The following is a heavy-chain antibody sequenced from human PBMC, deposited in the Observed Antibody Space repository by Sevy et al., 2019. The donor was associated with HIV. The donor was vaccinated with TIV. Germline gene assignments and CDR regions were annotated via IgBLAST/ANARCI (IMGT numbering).Heavy chain of an antibody. CDR3: AKAPNGYYGSGREGYYFDY. V-gene: IGHV3-23*01. D-gene: IGHD3-10*01. Sequence: QLGGSLRLSCAASGFTFSSYAMSWVRQAPGKGLEWVSAISGSGGSTYYADSVKGRFTISRDNSKNTLYLQMNSLRAEDTAVYYCAKAPNGYYGSGREGYYFDYWGQGTLVTVSS. CDR1: GFTFSSYA. CDR2: ISGSGGST. J-gene: IGHJ4*02.